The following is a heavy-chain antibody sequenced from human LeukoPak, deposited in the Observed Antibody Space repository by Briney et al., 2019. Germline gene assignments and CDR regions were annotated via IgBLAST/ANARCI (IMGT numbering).Heavy chain of an antibody. D-gene: IGHD5-18*01. V-gene: IGHV5-51*01. CDR3: AMPGGYSYGLSAVVDAFDI. Sequence: PGESLKISCKSSGYSFTSYWLGWVREMPGKGLEWMGIIYPGDSDTRYSPSFQGQVTISADKSISTAYLQWSSLKASDTAMYYCAMPGGYSYGLSAVVDAFDIWGQGTMVTVSS. CDR1: GYSFTSYW. CDR2: IYPGDSDT. J-gene: IGHJ3*02.